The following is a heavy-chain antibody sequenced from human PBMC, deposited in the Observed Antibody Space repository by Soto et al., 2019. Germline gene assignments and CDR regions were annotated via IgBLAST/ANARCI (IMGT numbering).Heavy chain of an antibody. D-gene: IGHD6-19*01. V-gene: IGHV1-69*02. CDR1: GGTFSSYT. J-gene: IGHJ4*02. CDR2: IIPILGIA. CDR3: AFSGWAFDY. Sequence: QVQLVQSGAEVKKPGSSVKVSCKASGGTFSSYTISWVRQAPGQGLEWMGRIIPILGIANYAQKFQGRVTITADKSTSTAYMELSSLSAEDAVVYYCAFSGWAFDYWGQGTLVTVSS.